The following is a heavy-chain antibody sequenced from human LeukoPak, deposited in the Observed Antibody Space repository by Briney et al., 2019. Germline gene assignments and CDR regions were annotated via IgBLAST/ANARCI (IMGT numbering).Heavy chain of an antibody. CDR3: ARAYSSSSGRDAFDS. V-gene: IGHV3-48*02. CDR2: ISSSSSTI. CDR1: GFTFNSYN. Sequence: GGSPRLSCAASGFTFNSYNMNWVRQAAGKGLEWVSYISSSSSTIYYADSVKGRFTISRDSAKTSLFLQMNSLRDEDTAVYYCARAYSSSSGRDAFDSWGLGTLVTVSS. J-gene: IGHJ3*02. D-gene: IGHD6-6*01.